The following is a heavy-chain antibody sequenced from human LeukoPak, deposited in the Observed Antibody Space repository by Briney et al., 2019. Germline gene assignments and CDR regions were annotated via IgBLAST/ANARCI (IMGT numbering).Heavy chain of an antibody. D-gene: IGHD1-20*01. CDR3: ARDSLTGTNSFDY. CDR1: GFTFSSCS. V-gene: IGHV3-21*01. CDR2: ISSSSSYI. J-gene: IGHJ4*02. Sequence: GGSLRLSCAASGFTFSSCSMNWVRQAPGKGLEWVSSISSSSSYIYYADSVKGRFTISRDNAKNSLYLQMNSLRAEDTAVYYCARDSLTGTNSFDYWGQGTLVTVSS.